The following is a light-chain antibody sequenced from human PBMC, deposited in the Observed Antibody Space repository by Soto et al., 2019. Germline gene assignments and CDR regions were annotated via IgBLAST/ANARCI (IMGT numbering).Light chain of an antibody. V-gene: IGLV1-44*01. CDR1: NSNIGSDI. Sequence: QSVLTQPHSASGTPGQRATISCCGSNSNIGSDIVNCYQLLPGAAPEVLINTTNQRPSGVPERFSGSKSGTSASLAISGLQSEDEANSSCATWDGGLSGPFVFGTGTKVTVL. J-gene: IGLJ1*01. CDR2: TTN. CDR3: ATWDGGLSGPFV.